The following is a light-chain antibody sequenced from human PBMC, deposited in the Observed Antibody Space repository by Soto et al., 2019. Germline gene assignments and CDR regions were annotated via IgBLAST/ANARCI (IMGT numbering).Light chain of an antibody. V-gene: IGKV3D-15*01. Sequence: EIVMTQSPATLSVSPGERATLPCRASQSVSSNLAWYQEKPGQAPRLLIYGASTRATGIPARFSGSGSETEFTLTISSLQSEDFAVYYCQQYNNWPLTFGQGTKVDIK. CDR2: GAS. CDR3: QQYNNWPLT. CDR1: QSVSSN. J-gene: IGKJ1*01.